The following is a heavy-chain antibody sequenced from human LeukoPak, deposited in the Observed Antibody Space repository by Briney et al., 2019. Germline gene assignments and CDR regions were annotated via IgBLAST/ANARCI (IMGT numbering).Heavy chain of an antibody. CDR1: GFTFSSYG. CDR2: ISYDGSNK. D-gene: IGHD3-10*01. J-gene: IGHJ6*02. V-gene: IGHV3-30*18. CDR3: AKEQFYYYGSGTVDGMDV. Sequence: PGRSLRLSCAASGFTFSSYGMHCVRQALGKGLEWVAVISYDGSNKYYADSVKGRFTISRDNSKNTLYLQMNSLRAEDTAVYYCAKEQFYYYGSGTVDGMDVWGQGTTVTVSS.